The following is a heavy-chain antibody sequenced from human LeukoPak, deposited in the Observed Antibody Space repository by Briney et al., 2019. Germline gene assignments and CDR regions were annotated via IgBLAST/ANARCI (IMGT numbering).Heavy chain of an antibody. CDR2: IYYSGST. J-gene: IGHJ4*02. D-gene: IGHD2-15*01. CDR3: ARGILAATGGYYFDY. CDR1: GGSISSYY. Sequence: SETLSLTCTVSGGSISSYYWSWIRQPPGKGLEWIGYIYYSGSTNYNPSLKSRVTISVDTSKNQFSLKLSSVTAADTAVYYCARGILAATGGYYFDYWGQGTLVTVSS. V-gene: IGHV4-59*01.